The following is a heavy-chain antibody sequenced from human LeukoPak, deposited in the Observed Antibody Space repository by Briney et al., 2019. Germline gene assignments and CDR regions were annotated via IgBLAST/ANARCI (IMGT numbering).Heavy chain of an antibody. CDR2: MNPKSGNT. D-gene: IGHD6-6*01. CDR1: GGTFSSYA. CDR3: ASGSSL. J-gene: IGHJ4*02. V-gene: IGHV1-8*02. Sequence: GSSVKVSCKASGGTFSSYAISWVRQAPGQGLEWMGWMNPKSGNTGYVQKFQGRVTMTRNTSISIAYMELSSLRSEDTAVYYCASGSSLWGQGTLVTVSS.